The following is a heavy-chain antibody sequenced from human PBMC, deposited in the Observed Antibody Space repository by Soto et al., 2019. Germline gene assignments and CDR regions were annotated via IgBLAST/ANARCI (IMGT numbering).Heavy chain of an antibody. CDR1: GGTFSSYA. Sequence: ASVKFSCKASGGTFSSYAISWVRQAPGQGLEWMGGIIPIFGTANYAQKFQGRVTITADESTSTAYMELSSLRSEDTAVYYCARGIVGALIDWGQGTLVTVSS. CDR3: ARGIVGALID. D-gene: IGHD1-26*01. CDR2: IIPIFGTA. V-gene: IGHV1-69*13. J-gene: IGHJ4*02.